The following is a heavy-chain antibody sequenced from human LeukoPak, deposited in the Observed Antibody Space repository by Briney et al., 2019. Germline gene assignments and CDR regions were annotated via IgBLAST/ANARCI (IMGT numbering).Heavy chain of an antibody. CDR3: ARGNNGSGGYRDD. CDR2: ISSSSSYI. CDR1: GFTFSSYS. Sequence: GGSLRLSCAASGFTFSSYSMNWVRQAPGKGLEWVSSISSSSSYIYYADSVKGRFTISRDNAKNSLYLQMNSLRAEDTAVYYCARGNNGSGGYRDDWGQGILVTVSS. V-gene: IGHV3-21*01. D-gene: IGHD3-10*01. J-gene: IGHJ4*02.